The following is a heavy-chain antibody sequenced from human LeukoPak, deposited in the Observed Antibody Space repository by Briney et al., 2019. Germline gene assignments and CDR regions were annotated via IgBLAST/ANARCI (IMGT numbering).Heavy chain of an antibody. D-gene: IGHD2-2*02. CDR1: GYTFTSYY. V-gene: IGHV1-46*01. CDR2: INPSGGST. J-gene: IGHJ5*02. Sequence: GASVKVSCKASGYTFTSYYMHWVRQAPGQGLEWMGIINPSGGSTSYAQKFQGRVTMTRDMSTSTVYMELSSLRSEDTAVYYCARAPSPFYCSSTNCYSKARYNWFDPWGQGTLVTVSS. CDR3: ARAPSPFYCSSTNCYSKARYNWFDP.